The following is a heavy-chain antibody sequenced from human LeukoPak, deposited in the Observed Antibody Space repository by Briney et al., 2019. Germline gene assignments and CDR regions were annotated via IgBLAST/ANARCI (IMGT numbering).Heavy chain of an antibody. J-gene: IGHJ5*02. CDR2: MNPNSGNT. CDR3: ARMKGYCSGGSCYKAGNWFDP. V-gene: IGHV1-8*03. CDR1: GYTFTSYD. Sequence: GASVKVSCKASGYTFTSYDINWVRQATGQGLEWMGWMNPNSGNTGYAQKFQGRVTITRNTSISTAYMELSSLRSEDTAVYYCARMKGYCSGGSCYKAGNWFDPWGQGTLVTVSS. D-gene: IGHD2-15*01.